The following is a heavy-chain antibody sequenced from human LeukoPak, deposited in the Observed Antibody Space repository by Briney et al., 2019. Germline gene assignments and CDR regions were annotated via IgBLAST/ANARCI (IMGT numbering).Heavy chain of an antibody. D-gene: IGHD5-12*01. Sequence: SETLSLTCAVYGGSFSGYYWSWIRQPPGKGLEWIGEINHSGSTNYNPSLKSRVTISVDTSKNQFSLKLSPVTAADTAVYCCARDRGGRYSEDWGQGTLVTVSS. CDR1: GGSFSGYY. CDR3: ARDRGGRYSED. J-gene: IGHJ4*02. CDR2: INHSGST. V-gene: IGHV4-34*01.